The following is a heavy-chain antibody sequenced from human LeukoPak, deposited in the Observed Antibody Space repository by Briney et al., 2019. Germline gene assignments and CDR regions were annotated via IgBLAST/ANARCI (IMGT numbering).Heavy chain of an antibody. CDR1: GFTFDTFA. CDR3: AKEYSSSWPIEEYFQH. CDR2: ISGSGGST. Sequence: GGSLRLSCVASGFTFDTFAMSWVRQAPGKGLEWVSAISGSGGSTYYADSVKGRFTISRDNSKNTLYLQMNSLRAEDTAVYYCAKEYSSSWPIEEYFQHWGQGTLVTVSS. V-gene: IGHV3-23*01. J-gene: IGHJ1*01. D-gene: IGHD6-13*01.